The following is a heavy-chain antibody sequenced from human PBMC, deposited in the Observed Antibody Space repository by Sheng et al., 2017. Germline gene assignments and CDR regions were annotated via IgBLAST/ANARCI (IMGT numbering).Heavy chain of an antibody. Sequence: QVQLQQWGAGLLKPSETLSLTCAVYGGSFSGYYWSWIRQPPGKGLEWIGEINHSGSTNYNPSLKSRVTISVDTSKNQFSLKLSSVTAADTAVYYCARGFSLDDFWSGYQGSYDYWGQGTLVTVS. V-gene: IGHV4-34*01. CDR1: GGSFSGYY. D-gene: IGHD3-3*01. CDR2: INHSGST. J-gene: IGHJ4*02. CDR3: ARGFSLDDFWSGYQGSYDY.